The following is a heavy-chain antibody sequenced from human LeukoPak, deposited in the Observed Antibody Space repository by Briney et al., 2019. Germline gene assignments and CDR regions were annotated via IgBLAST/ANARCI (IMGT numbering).Heavy chain of an antibody. V-gene: IGHV3-30*01. D-gene: IGHD4-23*01. Sequence: GGSLRLSCAASGCTFSSYAMHWVRQAPGKGLEWVAVISYDGSNKYYADSVKGRFTISRDNSKNTLYLQMNSLRAEDTAVYYCARERWYGGNSGQGIDYWGQGTLVTVSS. CDR1: GCTFSSYA. CDR3: ARERWYGGNSGQGIDY. CDR2: ISYDGSNK. J-gene: IGHJ4*02.